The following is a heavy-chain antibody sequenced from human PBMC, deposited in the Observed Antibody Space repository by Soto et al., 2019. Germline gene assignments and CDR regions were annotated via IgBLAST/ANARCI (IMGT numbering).Heavy chain of an antibody. V-gene: IGHV3-21*01. CDR2: ISPSTSHI. J-gene: IGHJ6*02. Sequence: EVHLVESGGGLVKPGGSLRLSCAVSGFTFSSCTMNWVRQAPGKGLEWVSSISPSTSHIYYADSVKGRFTISRDNAKNSLFLQMSSLRAEDTAAYYCSGCSGGACHQNYGMDVWGQGTTVTVSS. CDR1: GFTFSSCT. D-gene: IGHD2-15*01. CDR3: SGCSGGACHQNYGMDV.